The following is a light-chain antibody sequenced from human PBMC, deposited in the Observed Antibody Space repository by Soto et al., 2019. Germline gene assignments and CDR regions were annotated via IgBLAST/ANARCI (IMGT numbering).Light chain of an antibody. V-gene: IGKV1-5*01. Sequence: DIQMTQSPATLSASVGDRVTITCRASQSISSWLAWYQEKPGRAPKLLIYDASTLESGVPSRFSGSGSGKEFTLTISSLQPDEFANYYCQQYSSNDLLNFGGRTE. CDR2: DAS. CDR3: QQYSSNDLLN. CDR1: QSISSW. J-gene: IGKJ4*01.